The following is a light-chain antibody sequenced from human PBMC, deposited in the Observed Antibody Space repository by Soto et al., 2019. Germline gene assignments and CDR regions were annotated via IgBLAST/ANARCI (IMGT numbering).Light chain of an antibody. CDR2: GAS. Sequence: DIVMTQSPATLSVAPGERVTFSCRASQGVSRKLAWYQHKPGQAPRLLISGASTGATGIPARFSGSGSGTEFTLTISSLPYADCALHYCQQHHKWPITFGGGTKV. CDR3: QQHHKWPIT. J-gene: IGKJ4*01. V-gene: IGKV3-15*01. CDR1: QGVSRK.